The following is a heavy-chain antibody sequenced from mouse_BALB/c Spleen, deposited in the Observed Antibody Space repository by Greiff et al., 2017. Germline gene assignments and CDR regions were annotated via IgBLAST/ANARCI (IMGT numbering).Heavy chain of an antibody. CDR1: GFSLTSYG. Sequence: QVQLQQSGPGLVAPSQSLSITCTVSGFSLTSYGVHWVRQPPGKGLEWLGVIWAGGSTNYNSALMSRLSISKDNSKSQVFLKMNSLQTDDTAMYYCARGYDYGGYYFDYWGQGTTLTVSS. J-gene: IGHJ2*01. D-gene: IGHD2-4*01. CDR2: IWAGGST. V-gene: IGHV2-9*02. CDR3: ARGYDYGGYYFDY.